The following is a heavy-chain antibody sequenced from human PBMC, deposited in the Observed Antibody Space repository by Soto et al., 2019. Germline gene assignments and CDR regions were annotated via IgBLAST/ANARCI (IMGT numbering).Heavy chain of an antibody. Sequence: EVQLVQSGGGLVQPGGSLRLSCAASGFTVSSKYMSWVRQAPGKGREWGSLIQSGGPTYYADSVKGRFTISRDTSENTGHLQMVSVRAEDTAVYYCARDDVLCDGGRCYGVPLDVWGKGTKFTFAS. J-gene: IGHJ6*03. CDR2: IQSGGPT. CDR1: GFTVSSKY. D-gene: IGHD2-15*01. V-gene: IGHV3-66*01. CDR3: ARDDVLCDGGRCYGVPLDV.